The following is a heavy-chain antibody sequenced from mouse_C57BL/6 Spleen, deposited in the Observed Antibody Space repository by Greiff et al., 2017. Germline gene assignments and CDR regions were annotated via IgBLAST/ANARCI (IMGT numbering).Heavy chain of an antibody. CDR1: GYTFTSYW. V-gene: IGHV1-53*01. J-gene: IGHJ2*01. CDR3: ARNYYGSSPFDY. Sequence: VQLQQPGTELVKPGASVKLSCKASGYTFTSYWMHWVKQRPGQGLEWIGNINPSNGGTNYNEKFKSKATLPVDTSSSTAYMQLSSLTSEDSAVYYCARNYYGSSPFDYWGQGTTLTVSS. D-gene: IGHD1-1*01. CDR2: INPSNGGT.